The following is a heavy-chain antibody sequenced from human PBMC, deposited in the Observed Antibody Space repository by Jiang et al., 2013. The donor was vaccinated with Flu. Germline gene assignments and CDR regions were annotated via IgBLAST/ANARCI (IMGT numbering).Heavy chain of an antibody. CDR3: ARADYDFWSGYFYYYGMDV. CDR1: GGTFSSYA. Sequence: GAEVKKPGSSVKVSCKASGGTFSSYAISWVRQAPGQGLEWMGGIIPILGIANYAQKFQGRVTITADKSTSTAYMELSSLRSEDTAVYYCARADYDFWSGYFYYYGMDVWGQGTTVTVSS. V-gene: IGHV1-69*04. D-gene: IGHD3-3*01. CDR2: IIPILGIA. J-gene: IGHJ6*02.